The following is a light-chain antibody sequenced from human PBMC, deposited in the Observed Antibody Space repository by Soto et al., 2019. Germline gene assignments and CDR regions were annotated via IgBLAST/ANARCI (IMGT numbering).Light chain of an antibody. V-gene: IGLV2-14*01. J-gene: IGLJ1*01. CDR1: SSDVGGYNY. CDR3: SSYTSSSTLV. CDR2: EVS. Sequence: QSALTPPASVSGSPGQWITISCTGTSSDVGGYNYVSWYQQHPGKAPKLMIYEVSNRPSGVSNRFSGSKSGNTASLTISGLQAEDEADYYCSSYTSSSTLVFGTGTKLTVL.